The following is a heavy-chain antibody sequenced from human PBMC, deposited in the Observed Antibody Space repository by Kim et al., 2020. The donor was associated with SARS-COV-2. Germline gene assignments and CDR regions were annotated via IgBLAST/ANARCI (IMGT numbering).Heavy chain of an antibody. Sequence: SETLSLTCTVSGDSINNNYYHWGWVRQPPGKALEWVGSVHFSGVTYSNPSLKSRVTISIDTSSNQFFLNLYSLTAADTALYFCARLQTSDCYFDSWGQGT. D-gene: IGHD2-21*02. CDR2: VHFSGVT. V-gene: IGHV4-39*01. J-gene: IGHJ4*02. CDR1: GDSINNNYYH. CDR3: ARLQTSDCYFDS.